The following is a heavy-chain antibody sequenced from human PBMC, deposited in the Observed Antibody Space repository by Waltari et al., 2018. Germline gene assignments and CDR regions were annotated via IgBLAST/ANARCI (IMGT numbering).Heavy chain of an antibody. V-gene: IGHV1-2*06. D-gene: IGHD3-22*01. CDR1: GYTFTGYY. Sequence: QVQLVQRGAEVKKPGAAVKVSCKASGYTFTGYYIHWVRQAPGQGLEWMGRNNPSRGGTNDGQKFQGRGTMTRDTSFNTAYMELGRLRPDDTAFDYCAKGQEHCYDNSGSFLSWGQGTLVTVSS. J-gene: IGHJ5*02. CDR2: NNPSRGGT. CDR3: AKGQEHCYDNSGSFLS.